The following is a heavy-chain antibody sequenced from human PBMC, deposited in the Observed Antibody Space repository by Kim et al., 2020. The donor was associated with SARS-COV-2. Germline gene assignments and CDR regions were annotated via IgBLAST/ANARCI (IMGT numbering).Heavy chain of an antibody. V-gene: IGHV4-34*01. J-gene: IGHJ4*02. D-gene: IGHD3-22*01. Sequence: LKSRVTISVDTSKNQFSLKLSSVTAADTAVYYCARRPYYYDSSGYYSFDYWGQGTLVTVSS. CDR3: ARRPYYYDSSGYYSFDY.